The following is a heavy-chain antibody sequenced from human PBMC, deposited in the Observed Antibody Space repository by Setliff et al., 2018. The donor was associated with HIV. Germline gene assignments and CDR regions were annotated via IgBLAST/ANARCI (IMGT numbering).Heavy chain of an antibody. CDR2: IKQDGSEK. CDR3: ATDLLWFGERGFDY. J-gene: IGHJ4*02. Sequence: GGSLRLSCAASRFTFSNYWMSWVRQAPGKGLEWVANIKQDGSEKYYVGSVKGRFTISRDNAKNSLYLQMNSLRVEDTAVYYCATDLLWFGERGFDYWGQGTLVTVSS. CDR1: RFTFSNYW. V-gene: IGHV3-7*01. D-gene: IGHD3-10*01.